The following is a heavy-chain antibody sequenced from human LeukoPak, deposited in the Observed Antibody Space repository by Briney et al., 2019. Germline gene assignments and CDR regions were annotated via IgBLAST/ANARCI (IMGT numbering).Heavy chain of an antibody. Sequence: SETLSLTCTVSGASISTYYWSWIRQPPGKGLEWIGLISHRGNTNYNPSLKSRITISADTSKNQLSLKLSSVTAADTATYYCARGTTSAAAVPDYWGQGTLVTVSS. CDR2: ISHRGNT. V-gene: IGHV4-59*01. J-gene: IGHJ4*02. CDR3: ARGTTSAAAVPDY. CDR1: GASISTYY. D-gene: IGHD6-13*01.